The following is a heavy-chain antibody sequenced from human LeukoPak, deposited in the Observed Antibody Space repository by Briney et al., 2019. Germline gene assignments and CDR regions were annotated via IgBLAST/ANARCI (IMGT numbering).Heavy chain of an antibody. V-gene: IGHV4-34*01. J-gene: IGHJ5*02. Sequence: SETLSLTCAVYGGSFSGYYWSWIRQPPGKGLEWIGSIYYSGNTYYNPSLKGRVTVSVDTSKNQFSLKLNSVTAADTAVYYCARLPSSSWLNWFDPWGQGTLVTVSS. CDR3: ARLPSSSWLNWFDP. D-gene: IGHD6-13*01. CDR2: IYYSGNT. CDR1: GGSFSGYY.